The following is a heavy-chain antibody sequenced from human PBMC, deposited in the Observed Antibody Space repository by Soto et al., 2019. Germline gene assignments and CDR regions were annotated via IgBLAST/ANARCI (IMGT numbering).Heavy chain of an antibody. J-gene: IGHJ6*02. CDR3: ARDRGSSWYDYYYYGMDV. CDR2: INPSGGST. D-gene: IGHD6-13*01. CDR1: GYTFTSYY. Sequence: GASVKVSCKASGYTFTSYYMHWVRQAPGQGLEWMGIINPSGGSTSYAQKFQGRVTMTRDTSTSTVYVELSSLRSEDTAVYYCARDRGSSWYDYYYYGMDVWGQGTTVTVSS. V-gene: IGHV1-46*01.